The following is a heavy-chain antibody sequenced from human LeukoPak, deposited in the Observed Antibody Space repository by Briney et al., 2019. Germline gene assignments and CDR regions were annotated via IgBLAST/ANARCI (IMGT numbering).Heavy chain of an antibody. V-gene: IGHV4-39*01. CDR2: IYYSGST. D-gene: IGHD3-22*01. CDR1: GGSISGSSYY. J-gene: IGHJ4*02. Sequence: PSETLSLTCTVSGGSISGSSYYWGWIRQPPGKGLEWIGSIYYSGSTYYNPSLESRVTTSVDTSKNQFSLKLNSVTATDTAVYYCARKGGSSGYSDYWGQGTLVTVSS. CDR3: ARKGGSSGYSDY.